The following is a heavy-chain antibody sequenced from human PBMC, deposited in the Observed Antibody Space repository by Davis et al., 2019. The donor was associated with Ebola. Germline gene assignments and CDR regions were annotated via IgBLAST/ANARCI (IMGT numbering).Heavy chain of an antibody. Sequence: GESLKISCAASGFTFSSYSMNWVRQAPGKGLEWVSSISSSSSYIYYADSVKGRFTISRDHAKNSLYLQMNSLRAEDTAVYYCAREGLGVGATPLDYWGQGTLVTVSS. V-gene: IGHV3-21*01. J-gene: IGHJ4*02. CDR2: ISSSSSYI. CDR1: GFTFSSYS. CDR3: AREGLGVGATPLDY. D-gene: IGHD1-26*01.